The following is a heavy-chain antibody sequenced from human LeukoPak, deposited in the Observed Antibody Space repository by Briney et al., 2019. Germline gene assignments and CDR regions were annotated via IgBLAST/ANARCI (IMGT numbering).Heavy chain of an antibody. CDR1: GGSMSSDNYS. V-gene: IGHV4-61*10. CDR3: ARGGYYGSGNDFRFDP. D-gene: IGHD3-10*01. J-gene: IGHJ5*02. CDR2: IHYTGST. Sequence: SETLSLTCSVSGGSMSSDNYSWSWIRQPAGKGLECIGYIHYTGSTNYNPSLKSRVTISVETSKNQFSLKLKSVTAADTAVYYCARGGYYGSGNDFRFDPWGQGTLVTVSS.